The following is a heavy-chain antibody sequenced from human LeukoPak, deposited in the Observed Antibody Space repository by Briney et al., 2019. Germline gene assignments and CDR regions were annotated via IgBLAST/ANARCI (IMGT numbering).Heavy chain of an antibody. CDR3: ARVDEVRGVVDY. J-gene: IGHJ4*02. D-gene: IGHD3-10*01. CDR1: GVTFNSYA. V-gene: IGHV1-69*13. Sequence: ASVKVSCKASGVTFNSYAISWVRQAPGQGLEWMGGIIPIFGTANYAQKFQGRVTITADESTSTAYMELSSLRSEDTAVYYCARVDEVRGVVDYWGQGTLVTVSS. CDR2: IIPIFGTA.